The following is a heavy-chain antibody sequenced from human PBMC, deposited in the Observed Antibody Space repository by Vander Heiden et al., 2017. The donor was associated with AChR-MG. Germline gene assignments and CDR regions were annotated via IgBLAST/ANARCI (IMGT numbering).Heavy chain of an antibody. J-gene: IGHJ4*02. V-gene: IGHV1-2*02. CDR3: ARDPRGDSRGGGAYYFDY. CDR2: INPNSGGT. CDR1: GYTFTGSS. Sequence: QVQLVQSGAEVKKPGASVKVSCKASGYTFTGSSRHWVRQAPGQGLEWMGWINPNSGGTNYAQKFQGRVTMTRDTSISTAYMELSRLRSDDTAVYYCARDPRGDSRGGGAYYFDYWGQGTLVTVSS. D-gene: IGHD3-22*01.